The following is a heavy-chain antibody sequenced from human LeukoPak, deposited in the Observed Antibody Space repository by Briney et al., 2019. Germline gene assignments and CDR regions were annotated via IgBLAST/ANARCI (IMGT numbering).Heavy chain of an antibody. CDR2: INPNSGGT. J-gene: IGHJ5*02. D-gene: IGHD2-15*01. CDR1: GYTFTGYY. V-gene: IGHV1-2*04. CDR3: ARTPIWVVAANGFDP. Sequence: ASVKVSCKASGYTFTGYYMHWVRQAPGQGLEWLGWINPNSGGTNYAQKFQGWVTMTRDTSISTVYMELSRLRSDDTAVYYCARTPIWVVAANGFDPWGQGTLVTVSS.